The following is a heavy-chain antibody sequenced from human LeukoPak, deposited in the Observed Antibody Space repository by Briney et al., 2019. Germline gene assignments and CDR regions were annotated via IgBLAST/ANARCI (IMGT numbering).Heavy chain of an antibody. J-gene: IGHJ4*02. V-gene: IGHV4-39*07. CDR3: ALQYYYDSSGYYLYDY. Sequence: PSETLSLTCTVSGGSISSSSYYWSWIRQPPGKGLEWIGEINHSGSTNYNPSLKSRVTISVDTSKNQFSLKLSSVTAADTAVYYCALQYYYDSSGYYLYDYWGQGTLVTVSS. CDR2: INHSGST. D-gene: IGHD3-22*01. CDR1: GGSISSSSYY.